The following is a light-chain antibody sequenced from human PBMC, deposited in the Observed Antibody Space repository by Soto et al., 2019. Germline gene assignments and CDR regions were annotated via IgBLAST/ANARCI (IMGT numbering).Light chain of an antibody. Sequence: EIVMTQSPATLSVSPGERATLSCRASQSINSMLAWYQQKPGQAPRLLMYGASTRATGTPARFSGSGSGTDFNLTISSLQSEDFAVYYCQQYNNWPPWTFCQGTKVEIK. CDR2: GAS. V-gene: IGKV3-15*01. CDR3: QQYNNWPPWT. J-gene: IGKJ1*01. CDR1: QSINSM.